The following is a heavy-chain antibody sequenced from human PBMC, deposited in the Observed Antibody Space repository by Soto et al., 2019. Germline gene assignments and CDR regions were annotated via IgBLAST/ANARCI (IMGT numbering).Heavy chain of an antibody. V-gene: IGHV3-33*01. CDR2: IWYDGSNK. CDR3: ARGRSTHIVATITSYFDY. D-gene: IGHD5-12*01. J-gene: IGHJ4*02. CDR1: GFTFSSYG. Sequence: GGSLRLSCAASGFTFSSYGMHWVRQAPGKGLEWVAVIWYDGSNKYYADSVKGRFTISRDNSKNTLYLQMNSLRAEDTAVYYCARGRSTHIVATITSYFDYWGQGTLVTVSS.